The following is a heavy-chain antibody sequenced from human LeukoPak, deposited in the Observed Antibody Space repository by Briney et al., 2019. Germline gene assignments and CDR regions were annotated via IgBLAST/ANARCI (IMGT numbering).Heavy chain of an antibody. J-gene: IGHJ4*02. CDR3: AKEGAGRRFAFDD. CDR2: IVSDGSK. D-gene: IGHD3-16*01. V-gene: IGHV3-23*01. CDR1: GFTFSSHA. Sequence: GGSLRLSCAASGFTFSSHAMDWVRQAPEKGLEWVSSIVSDGSKYYADTLKGRFAISRDNSKNTLYLQINTLRAEDTALYYCAKEGAGRRFAFDDWGQGTLVNVSS.